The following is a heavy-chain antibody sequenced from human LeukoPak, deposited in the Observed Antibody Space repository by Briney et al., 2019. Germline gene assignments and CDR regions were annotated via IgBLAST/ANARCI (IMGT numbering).Heavy chain of an antibody. Sequence: ASVKVSCKTSGYTFTNYDINWVRQAPGQGLEWMGWISAYNGNTNYAQKLQGRVTMTTDTSTSTAYMELRSLRSDDTAVYYCARSYSGYDSADYWGQGTLVTVSS. CDR3: ARSYSGYDSADY. CDR1: GYTFTNYD. D-gene: IGHD5-12*01. J-gene: IGHJ4*02. V-gene: IGHV1-18*01. CDR2: ISAYNGNT.